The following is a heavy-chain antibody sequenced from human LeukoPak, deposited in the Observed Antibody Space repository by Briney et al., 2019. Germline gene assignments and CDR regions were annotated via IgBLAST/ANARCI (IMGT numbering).Heavy chain of an antibody. V-gene: IGHV1-69*13. CDR1: GGSFSSYA. J-gene: IGHJ6*02. CDR2: SIAIFGTA. CDR3: ASRWHMVRGAKGPGYYGMDA. D-gene: IGHD3-10*01. Sequence: SSVKVSCKASGGSFSSYASSWVRQATGQPLEWMGGSIAIFGTASYAEKFQARVTITADESERTNYLELRSLRSVATAGSYCASRWHMVRGAKGPGYYGMDAWGQGTTVTVSS.